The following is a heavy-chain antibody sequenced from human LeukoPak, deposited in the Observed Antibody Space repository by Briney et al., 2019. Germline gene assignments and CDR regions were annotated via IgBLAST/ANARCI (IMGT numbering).Heavy chain of an antibody. D-gene: IGHD6-19*01. CDR3: ARDSSGWYKDY. CDR2: IYHSGST. CDR1: GYSISSGYY. V-gene: IGHV4-38-2*02. J-gene: IGHJ4*02. Sequence: SETLSLTCAVSGYSISSGYYWGWIRQPPGKGLEWIGSIYHSGSTYYNPSLKSRVTISVDTSKNQFSLKLSSVTAADTAVYYSARDSSGWYKDYWGQGTLVTVSS.